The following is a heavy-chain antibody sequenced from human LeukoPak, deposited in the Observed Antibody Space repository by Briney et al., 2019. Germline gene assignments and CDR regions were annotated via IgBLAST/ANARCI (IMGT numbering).Heavy chain of an antibody. V-gene: IGHV4-39*07. CDR2: IYYSGST. D-gene: IGHD5-18*01. CDR3: ARGQGAWIQLWLRTYYYYYMDV. CDR1: GGSISSSSYY. J-gene: IGHJ6*03. Sequence: PSETLSLTCTVSGGSISSSSYYWGWIRQPPGKGLEWIGSIYYSGSTYYNPSLKSRVTISVDTSKNQFSLKLSSVTAADTAVYYCARGQGAWIQLWLRTYYYYYMDVWGKGTTVTISS.